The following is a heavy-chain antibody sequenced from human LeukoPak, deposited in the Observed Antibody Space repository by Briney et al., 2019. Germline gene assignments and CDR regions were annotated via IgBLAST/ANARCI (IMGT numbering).Heavy chain of an antibody. CDR2: IIPLFGTA. D-gene: IGHD1-1*01. V-gene: IGHV1-69*01. J-gene: IGHJ6*04. CDR1: GGTFSSYA. Sequence: SVKVSCKASGGTFSSYAISWVRQGPGQGLEWMGGIIPLFGTANYAQKFQGRVTITADESTSTAYMELSSLRSEDTAVYYCARDRWNDSYYYGMDVWGKGTTVTVSS. CDR3: ARDRWNDSYYYGMDV.